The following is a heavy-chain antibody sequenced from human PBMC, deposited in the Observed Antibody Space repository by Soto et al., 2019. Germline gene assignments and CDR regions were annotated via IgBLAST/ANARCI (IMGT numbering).Heavy chain of an antibody. CDR3: ARGMTPPGAPAWYYFDS. V-gene: IGHV4-39*01. J-gene: IGHJ4*02. Sequence: PSETLSLTCTVSGVSISSNTYYWGWIRQPPGKGLEWIGSISFSGSTYYNPPLKSRVTISVDTSKNQFSLKMSSVTAADTALYYCARGMTPPGAPAWYYFDSWGQGTLVTVSS. CDR2: ISFSGST. D-gene: IGHD2-8*02. CDR1: GVSISSNTYY.